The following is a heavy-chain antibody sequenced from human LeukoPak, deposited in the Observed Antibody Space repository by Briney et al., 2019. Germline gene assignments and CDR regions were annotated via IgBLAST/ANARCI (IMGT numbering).Heavy chain of an antibody. CDR1: GFTFNNYG. Sequence: GGSLRLSCAASGFTFNNYGMSWVRQAPGKGLEWVSSISGGGGNTNYADSMKGRFTISGDNSNNTLYLQVNSLRGEDTAVYYCAKGNDYWSGLRRTDYWGQGTLVTVSS. V-gene: IGHV3-23*01. J-gene: IGHJ4*02. CDR2: ISGGGGNT. D-gene: IGHD3-3*01. CDR3: AKGNDYWSGLRRTDY.